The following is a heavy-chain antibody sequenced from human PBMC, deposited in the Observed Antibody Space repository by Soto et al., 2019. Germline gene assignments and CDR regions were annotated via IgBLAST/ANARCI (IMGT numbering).Heavy chain of an antibody. Sequence: QPQLQESGPGLVKPSETLSLACTVSGGSVSSCCNYWGWVRQPPGQGLGWIGSIPNSGSTSYNPSLRSRVTISVDTPKNQFSLTPTSVTAADTAVYYCVRGLRSPSATGIWGQGILVTVSS. CDR1: GGSVSSCCNY. J-gene: IGHJ4*02. D-gene: IGHD6-6*01. V-gene: IGHV4-39*01. CDR3: VRGLRSPSATGI. CDR2: IPNSGST.